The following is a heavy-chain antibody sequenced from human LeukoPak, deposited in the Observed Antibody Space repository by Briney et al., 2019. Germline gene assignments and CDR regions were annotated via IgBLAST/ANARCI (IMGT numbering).Heavy chain of an antibody. Sequence: GGSLRLSCAASGFTFSSYGMSWVRQAPGKGLEWVSAISGSGGSTYYADSVKGRFTISRDNSKNTLYLQMNSLRAEDTAVYYCAKAMVRGVIPNFDYWGQGTLVTVSS. CDR2: ISGSGGST. J-gene: IGHJ4*02. D-gene: IGHD3-10*01. CDR1: GFTFSSYG. CDR3: AKAMVRGVIPNFDY. V-gene: IGHV3-23*01.